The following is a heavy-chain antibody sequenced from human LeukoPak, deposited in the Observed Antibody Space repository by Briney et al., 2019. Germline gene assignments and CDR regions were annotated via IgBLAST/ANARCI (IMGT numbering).Heavy chain of an antibody. J-gene: IGHJ3*02. V-gene: IGHV4-59*08. CDR1: GGSISSYY. D-gene: IGHD3-10*01. Sequence: SETLSLTCTISGGSISSYYWSWIRQPPGKGLEWIGYIYYTGSTNHNPSLKSRVTISVDTSKNQFSLKLSSVTAADTAVYYCARAYGSGSLDAFDIWGQGTMVTVSS. CDR3: ARAYGSGSLDAFDI. CDR2: IYYTGST.